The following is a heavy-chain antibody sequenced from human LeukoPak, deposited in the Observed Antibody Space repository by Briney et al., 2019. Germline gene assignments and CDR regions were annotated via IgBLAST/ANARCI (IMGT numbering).Heavy chain of an antibody. V-gene: IGHV3-23*01. D-gene: IGHD4-17*01. J-gene: IGHJ3*01. Sequence: PGGSLRLSCAASGLTFSNYAMMWLRQAPGKGLEWVSAITGSGDWALYADSVKGRFTISRDNSKNTLYLQMSSLRGEDTAVYYCAKDPNGDYIGAFDFWGQGTMVTVSS. CDR3: AKDPNGDYIGAFDF. CDR1: GLTFSNYA. CDR2: ITGSGDWA.